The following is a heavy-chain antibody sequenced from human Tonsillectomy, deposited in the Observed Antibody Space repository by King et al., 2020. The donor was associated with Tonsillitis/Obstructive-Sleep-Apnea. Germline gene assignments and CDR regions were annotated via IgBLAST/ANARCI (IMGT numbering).Heavy chain of an antibody. CDR1: GFTFGDYA. Sequence: VQLVDSGGGLVQPGRSLRLSCTASGFTFGDYAMSWVRQAPGKGREWVGFIRSKAYGGTTEYAASVKGRFTISRDDSKSIAYMQMNSLKTEDTAVYYCTRGARPYAFDMWGQGTMVTVSS. CDR2: IRSKAYGGTT. D-gene: IGHD6-6*01. J-gene: IGHJ3*02. CDR3: TRGARPYAFDM. V-gene: IGHV3-49*04.